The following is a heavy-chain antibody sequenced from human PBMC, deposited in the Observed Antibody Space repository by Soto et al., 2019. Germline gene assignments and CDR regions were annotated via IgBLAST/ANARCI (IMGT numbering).Heavy chain of an antibody. Sequence: EVQLLESGGGLVQPGGSLRLSCAASGFTFSSYAMRWVRQAPGKGLEWVSAISGSGGSTYYADSVKGRFTIARDTSKNTLYLQMNSLRAEDTAVYYCARLGSGSYYYYWGQGTLVTVSS. J-gene: IGHJ4*02. CDR3: ARLGSGSYYYY. V-gene: IGHV3-23*01. CDR2: ISGSGGST. D-gene: IGHD1-26*01. CDR1: GFTFSSYA.